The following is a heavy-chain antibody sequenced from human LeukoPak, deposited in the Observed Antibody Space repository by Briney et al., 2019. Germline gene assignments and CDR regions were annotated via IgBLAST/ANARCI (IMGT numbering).Heavy chain of an antibody. CDR3: ARGESGSYLNWFDP. Sequence: GASVKVSCKASGYTFSNYCMHWVRQAPGQGLEWMGWINPNSGGTNYAQKFQGRVTMTRDTSISTAYMELSRLRSDDTAVYYCARGESGSYLNWFDPWGQGTLVTVSS. D-gene: IGHD1-26*01. J-gene: IGHJ5*02. CDR1: GYTFSNYC. V-gene: IGHV1-2*02. CDR2: INPNSGGT.